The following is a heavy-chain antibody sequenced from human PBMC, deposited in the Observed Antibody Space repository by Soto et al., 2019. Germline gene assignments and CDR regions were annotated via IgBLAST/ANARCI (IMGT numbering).Heavy chain of an antibody. CDR3: ATLTYNWNEMYYFDY. D-gene: IGHD1-1*01. Sequence: SVKVSCKASGFTFTSSAVQWVRQARGQRLEWIGWIVVGSGNTNYAQKFQERVTITRDMSTSTAYMELSSLRSEDTAVYYCATLTYNWNEMYYFDYWGQGTLVTVSS. V-gene: IGHV1-58*01. CDR1: GFTFTSSA. J-gene: IGHJ4*02. CDR2: IVVGSGNT.